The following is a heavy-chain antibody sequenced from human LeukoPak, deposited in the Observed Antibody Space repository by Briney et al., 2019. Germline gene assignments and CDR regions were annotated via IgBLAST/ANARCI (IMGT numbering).Heavy chain of an antibody. J-gene: IGHJ3*02. V-gene: IGHV4-59*08. D-gene: IGHD3-22*01. CDR2: IYYSGST. CDR3: ARSSITMIVVDAFDI. Sequence: PSETLSLTCTVSGGSISSYYWSWIRQHPGKGLEWIGYIYYSGSTNYNPSLKSRVTISVDTSKNQFSLKLSSVTAADTAVYYCARSSITMIVVDAFDIWGQGTMVTVSS. CDR1: GGSISSYY.